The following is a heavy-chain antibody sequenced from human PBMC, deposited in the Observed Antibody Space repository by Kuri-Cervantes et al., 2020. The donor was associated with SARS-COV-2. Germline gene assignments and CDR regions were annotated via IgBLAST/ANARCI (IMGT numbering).Heavy chain of an antibody. Sequence: SETLSLTCTASGGSISSYYWSWVRQPPGKGLEWIGYIYYSGSTNYNPSLKSRVTISVDRSKNQFSLKVRSVTAADTAVYFCARRTRNWFDPWGQGTPVTVSS. V-gene: IGHV4-59*08. J-gene: IGHJ5*02. CDR1: GGSISSYY. CDR3: ARRTRNWFDP. CDR2: IYYSGST. D-gene: IGHD3-3*01.